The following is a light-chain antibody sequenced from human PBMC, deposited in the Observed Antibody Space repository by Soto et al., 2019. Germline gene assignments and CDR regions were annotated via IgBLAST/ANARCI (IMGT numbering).Light chain of an antibody. Sequence: DIQVTQSPSSLSASIGDRVTITCRASQSINIWLAWYQQKPGKAPKLLIYKASSLESGVPSRFSGSGSGTQFTLTISSLQPDDFATYHCQQYDTYPWTFGLGTKVEIK. CDR3: QQYDTYPWT. V-gene: IGKV1-5*03. J-gene: IGKJ1*01. CDR1: QSINIW. CDR2: KAS.